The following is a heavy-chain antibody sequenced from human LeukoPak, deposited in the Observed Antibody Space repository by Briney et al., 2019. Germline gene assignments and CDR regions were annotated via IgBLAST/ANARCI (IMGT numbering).Heavy chain of an antibody. CDR1: GYTFTGYY. V-gene: IGHV1-2*02. J-gene: IGHJ4*02. CDR3: ARFSTMIVVVTTPGFDY. Sequence: ASVKVSCKASGYTFTGYYMHWVRQAPGQGLEWMGWINPNSGGTNYAQKFQGRVTMTRDTPISTAYMELSRLRSDDTAVYYCARFSTMIVVVTTPGFDYWGQGTLVTVSS. D-gene: IGHD3-22*01. CDR2: INPNSGGT.